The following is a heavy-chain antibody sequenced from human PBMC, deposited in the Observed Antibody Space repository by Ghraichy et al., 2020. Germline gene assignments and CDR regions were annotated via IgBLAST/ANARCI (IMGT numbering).Heavy chain of an antibody. CDR1: GFTFSSYA. CDR3: ARDRVRPHIAMIVVVIGAFDI. CDR2: ISYDGSNK. Sequence: GGSLRLSCAASGFTFSSYAMHWVRQAPGKGLEWVAVISYDGSNKYYADSVKGRFTISRDNSKNTLYLQMNSLRAEDTAVYYCARDRVRPHIAMIVVVIGAFDIWGQGTMVTVSS. V-gene: IGHV3-30-3*01. D-gene: IGHD3-22*01. J-gene: IGHJ3*02.